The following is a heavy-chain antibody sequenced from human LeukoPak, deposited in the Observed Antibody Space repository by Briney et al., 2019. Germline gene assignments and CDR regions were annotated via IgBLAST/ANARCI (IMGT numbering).Heavy chain of an antibody. V-gene: IGHV3-7*04. CDR1: GFTFSSYW. J-gene: IGHJ4*02. CDR3: ARNRDSN. D-gene: IGHD2-21*02. CDR2: IKKDGSEK. Sequence: QPGGSLGLSCAASGFTFSSYWMSLVRQAPGKGLEWVANIKKDGSEKYYVDSVKGRFTISRDNAKRSLYLQMISLRAEDTAVYYCARNRDSNWGQGTLVTVSS.